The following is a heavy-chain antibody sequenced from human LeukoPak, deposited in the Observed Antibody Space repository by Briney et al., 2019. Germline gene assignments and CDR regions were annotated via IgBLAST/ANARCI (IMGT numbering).Heavy chain of an antibody. CDR1: GFTFSSYW. Sequence: PGGSLRLSCAASGFTFSSYWMHWVRQVPGKGLVWVSRINSDGSSTSYADSVKGRFTISRDNAKNTLYVQMNSLRAEDTAVYYCARGVIGSGLMNYWGQGTLVTVSS. J-gene: IGHJ4*02. D-gene: IGHD6-19*01. V-gene: IGHV3-74*01. CDR2: INSDGSST. CDR3: ARGVIGSGLMNY.